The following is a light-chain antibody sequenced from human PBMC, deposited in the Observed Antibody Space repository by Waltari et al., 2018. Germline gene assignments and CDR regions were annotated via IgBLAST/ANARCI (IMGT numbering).Light chain of an antibody. CDR2: DAS. Sequence: EIVMTQSPATLSVSPGEAATLSCRASRAIANNLAWYQQKPGQPLRPLIYDASTRATGIPARFSGSWSGTEFTLTITSMQSEDSAVYFCQQFNTGYSFGQGTKLEIK. V-gene: IGKV3-15*01. J-gene: IGKJ2*01. CDR1: RAIANN. CDR3: QQFNTGYS.